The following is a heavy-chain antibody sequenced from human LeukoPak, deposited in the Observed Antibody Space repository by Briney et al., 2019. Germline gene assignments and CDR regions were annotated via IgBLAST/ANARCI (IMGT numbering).Heavy chain of an antibody. CDR1: GFTFSSYA. J-gene: IGHJ4*02. CDR3: AKGTAGSSLNSCYFDY. D-gene: IGHD2-21*02. CDR2: ISGSGGST. Sequence: PGGSQRLSCAASGFTFSSYAMSWVRQAPGKGLEWVSAISGSGGSTYYADSVKGRFTISRDNSKNTLYLQMNSLRAEDTAVYYCAKGTAGSSLNSCYFDYWGQGTLVTVSS. V-gene: IGHV3-23*01.